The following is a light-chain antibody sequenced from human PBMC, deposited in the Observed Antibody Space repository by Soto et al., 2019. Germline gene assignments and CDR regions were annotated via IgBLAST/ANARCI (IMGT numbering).Light chain of an antibody. CDR3: QQRSNWPPIT. J-gene: IGKJ5*01. CDR1: QSVSRR. CDR2: GAS. Sequence: EIFMTQSPATLSVARWGIATLSCRASQSVSRRLAWYQQRPGQSPRLLISGASMRASGVPVRFIGSGSGTDFTLTISSLEPEDFAVYYCQQRSNWPPITFGQGTRLEVK. V-gene: IGKV3-11*01.